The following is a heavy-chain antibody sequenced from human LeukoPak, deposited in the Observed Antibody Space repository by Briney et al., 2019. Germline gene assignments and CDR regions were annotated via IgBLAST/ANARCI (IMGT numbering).Heavy chain of an antibody. CDR2: ISYSGNT. CDR3: ARHCCSGPAKRVFDI. V-gene: IGHV4-39*01. D-gene: IGHD2-15*01. J-gene: IGHJ3*02. Sequence: SQTLSLTCTVSGGSIISSDYHWGWVRQPPGKGLEWIGTISYSGNTDYNPSLRSRVTISVDTSNNQFSLRLGSVTAADTAVYHCARHCCSGPAKRVFDIWGQGAMVTVSS. CDR1: GGSIISSDYH.